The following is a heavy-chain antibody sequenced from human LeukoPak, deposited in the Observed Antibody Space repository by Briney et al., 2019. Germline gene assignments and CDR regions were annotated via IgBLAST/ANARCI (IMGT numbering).Heavy chain of an antibody. D-gene: IGHD6-13*01. CDR3: ARGGVAAVIAPAY. CDR1: GGTFSSYA. J-gene: IGHJ4*02. V-gene: IGHV1-69*06. CDR2: IIPIFGTA. Sequence: SVKVSCKASGGTFSSYAISRVRQAPGQGLEWMGGIIPIFGTANYAQKFQGRVTITADKSTSTAYMELSSLRSEDTAVYYCARGGVAAVIAPAYWGQGTLVTVSS.